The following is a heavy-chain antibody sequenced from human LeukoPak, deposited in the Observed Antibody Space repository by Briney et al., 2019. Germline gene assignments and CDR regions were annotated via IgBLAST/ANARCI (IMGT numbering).Heavy chain of an antibody. Sequence: SETLSLTCAVYGGSFSGYYWSWLRQPPGKGLEWIGEINHSGSTNYNPSLKSRVTISVDTSKNQFSLKLSSVTAADTAVYYCARDLFQRAYYDSSGYYFAPFDYWGQGTLVTVSS. CDR1: GGSFSGYY. V-gene: IGHV4-34*01. D-gene: IGHD3-22*01. CDR3: ARDLFQRAYYDSSGYYFAPFDY. J-gene: IGHJ4*02. CDR2: INHSGST.